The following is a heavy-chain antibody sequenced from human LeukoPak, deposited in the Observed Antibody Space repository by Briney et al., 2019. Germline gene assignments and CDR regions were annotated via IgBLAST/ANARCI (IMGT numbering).Heavy chain of an antibody. CDR1: GGSISSYY. CDR2: IYYSGST. CDR3: ARGVHYGDYGWLLDP. D-gene: IGHD4-17*01. V-gene: IGHV4-59*12. J-gene: IGHJ5*02. Sequence: PSETLSLTCSVSGGSISSYYWSWIRQPPGKGLEWIGHIYYSGSTNYNPSLKSRVTISVDRSKNQFSLKLSSVTAADTAVYYCARGVHYGDYGWLLDPWGQGTLVTVSS.